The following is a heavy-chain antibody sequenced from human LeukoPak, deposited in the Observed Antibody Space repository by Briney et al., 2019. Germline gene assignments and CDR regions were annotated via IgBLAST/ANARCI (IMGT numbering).Heavy chain of an antibody. CDR2: IKQDGSEK. CDR1: GFTFSSYW. D-gene: IGHD3-9*01. J-gene: IGHJ6*02. Sequence: GGSLRLSCAASGFTFSSYWISWVRQAPGKGLEWVANIKQDGSEKFYVDSVKGRFTISRDDANNSLYLQINSQRAEDTALYYRAIYYDILTGRYGMDAWGQGTTVTVSS. V-gene: IGHV3-7*01. CDR3: AIYYDILTGRYGMDA.